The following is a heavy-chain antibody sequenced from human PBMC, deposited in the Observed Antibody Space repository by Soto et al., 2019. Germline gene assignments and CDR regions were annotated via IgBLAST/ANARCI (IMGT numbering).Heavy chain of an antibody. V-gene: IGHV3-30*18. J-gene: IGHJ4*02. CDR2: ISYDGSNK. CDR1: GFTFSSYG. Sequence: QVQLVESGGGVVQPGRSLRLSCAASGFTFSSYGMHWVRQAPGKGLEWVAVISYDGSNKYYADSVKGRFTISRDNSKNTLYLQMNSLRAEDTAVYYCAKDEVGTVAGTSLPFDYWGQGTLVTVSS. D-gene: IGHD6-19*01. CDR3: AKDEVGTVAGTSLPFDY.